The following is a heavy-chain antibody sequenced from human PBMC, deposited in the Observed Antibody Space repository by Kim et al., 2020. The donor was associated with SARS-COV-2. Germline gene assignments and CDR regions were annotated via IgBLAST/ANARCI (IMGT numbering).Heavy chain of an antibody. J-gene: IGHJ4*02. V-gene: IGHV4-4*06. CDR3: ARARSIAAAGTSFDY. Sequence: PSLKGRVTMSIVTSKNQFSLKLSSVTAADTAVYYCARARSIAAAGTSFDYWGQGTLVTVSS. D-gene: IGHD6-13*01.